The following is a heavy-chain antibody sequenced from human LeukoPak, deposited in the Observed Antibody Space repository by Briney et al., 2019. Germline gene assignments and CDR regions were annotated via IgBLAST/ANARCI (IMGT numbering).Heavy chain of an antibody. CDR2: INPNSGGT. CDR3: ARDLDGTYYFDY. V-gene: IGHV1-2*02. CDR1: GYTFTGYY. Sequence: ASVKVSCKASGYTFTGYYMHWVRQAPGQGLEWMGWINPNSGGTNYAQKFQGRVTMTRDTFISTAYMELSRLRSDDTAVYYCARDLDGTYYFDYWGQGTLVTVSS. J-gene: IGHJ4*02.